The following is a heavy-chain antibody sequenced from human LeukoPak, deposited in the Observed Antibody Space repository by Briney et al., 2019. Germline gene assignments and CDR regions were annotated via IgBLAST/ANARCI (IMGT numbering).Heavy chain of an antibody. D-gene: IGHD2-15*01. CDR2: IYTSGST. CDR1: GGXISSYY. CDR3: ARVGYCSGGSCTRVDY. Sequence: SETLSLTCSVSGGXISSYYWSWIRQPAGKGLEWIGRIYTSGSTNYNPSLKSRVTMSVDTSKNQFSLKLSSVTAADTAVYYCARVGYCSGGSCTRVDYWGQGTLVTVSS. J-gene: IGHJ4*02. V-gene: IGHV4-4*07.